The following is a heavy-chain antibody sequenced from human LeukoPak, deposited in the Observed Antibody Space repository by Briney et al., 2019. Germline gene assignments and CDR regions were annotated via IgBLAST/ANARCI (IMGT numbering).Heavy chain of an antibody. CDR2: ISRSSTI. J-gene: IGHJ4*02. CDR1: GFTFSNYG. D-gene: IGHD2-15*01. Sequence: GGSLRLSCAVSGFTFSNYGMNWVRQAPGKGLEWVSYISRSSTIYYADSVKGRLTISRDNAKNSLYLQMNSLRAEDTAVYYCPSLNCSSTACSDYWGERTPVTVSS. V-gene: IGHV3-48*01. CDR3: PSLNCSSTACSDY.